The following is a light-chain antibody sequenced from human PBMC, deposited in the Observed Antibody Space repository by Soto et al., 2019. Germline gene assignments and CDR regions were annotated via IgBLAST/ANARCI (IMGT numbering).Light chain of an antibody. J-gene: IGKJ1*01. CDR1: QSISSS. CDR3: QQSYSTWT. CDR2: AAS. V-gene: IGKV1-39*01. Sequence: DLQMTQSPSSLSASVGDRVTITCRASQSISSSLNWFQQKPGKAPKLLIYAASSLLSGVPSRFSGSGSGTDFTLTISSLQPEDFATYYCQQSYSTWTFGQGTKVEIK.